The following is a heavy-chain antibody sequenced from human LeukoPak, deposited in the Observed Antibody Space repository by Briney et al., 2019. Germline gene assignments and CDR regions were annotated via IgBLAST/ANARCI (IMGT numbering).Heavy chain of an antibody. CDR2: INPNSGGT. CDR1: GYTFTGYY. D-gene: IGHD6-19*01. CDR3: AREMGAVANAFDI. V-gene: IGHV1-2*02. Sequence: ASVKVSCKASGYTFTGYYMHWVRQAPGQGLEWMGWINPNSGGTNYAQKFQGRVTMARDTSISTAYMELSRLRSDDTAVYYCAREMGAVANAFDIWGKGTMFTVSS. J-gene: IGHJ3*02.